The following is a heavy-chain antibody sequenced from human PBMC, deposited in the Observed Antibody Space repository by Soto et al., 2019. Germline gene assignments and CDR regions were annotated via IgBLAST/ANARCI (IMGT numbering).Heavy chain of an antibody. Sequence: PSETLSLTCTVSGGSISSGGYYWSWIRQHPGKGLERIGYIYYSGSTYYNPSLKSRVTISVDTSKNQFSLKLSSVTAADTAVYYCARGGLDSNYPYYYYYGMDVWGQGTTVTVSS. CDR1: GGSISSGGYY. J-gene: IGHJ6*02. V-gene: IGHV4-31*03. D-gene: IGHD4-4*01. CDR2: IYYSGST. CDR3: ARGGLDSNYPYYYYYGMDV.